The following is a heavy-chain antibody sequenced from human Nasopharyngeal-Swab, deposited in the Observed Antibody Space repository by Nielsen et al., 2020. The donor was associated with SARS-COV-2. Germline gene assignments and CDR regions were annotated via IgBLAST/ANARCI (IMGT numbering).Heavy chain of an antibody. CDR3: ARDGVLSPIDY. D-gene: IGHD3-3*01. V-gene: IGHV4-61*02. J-gene: IGHJ4*02. Sequence: WVRQAPGKGLEWIGRMYTSGETYYNPSLKSRVTISEDTSKNQFSLKMRSVTAADTATYYCARDGVLSPIDYWGQGTLVTVSS. CDR2: MYTSGET.